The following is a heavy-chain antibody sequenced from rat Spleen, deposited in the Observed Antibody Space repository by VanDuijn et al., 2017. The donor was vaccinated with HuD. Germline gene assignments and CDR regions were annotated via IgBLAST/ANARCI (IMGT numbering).Heavy chain of an antibody. Sequence: EVQLVESGGGLVQPGRSMKLSCAALGFPFSNYDMAWVRQAPTKGLAWVASISTGGGNTYYRDSVKGRFTISRDNAKSTLYLQMDSLRSEDTATYYCARGVPGYPLDYWGQGVMVTVSS. V-gene: IGHV5-25*01. CDR1: GFPFSNYD. CDR3: ARGVPGYPLDY. D-gene: IGHD1-4*01. CDR2: ISTGGGNT. J-gene: IGHJ2*01.